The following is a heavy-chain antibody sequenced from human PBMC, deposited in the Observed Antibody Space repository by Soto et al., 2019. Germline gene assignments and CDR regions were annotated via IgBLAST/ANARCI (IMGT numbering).Heavy chain of an antibody. CDR2: ISGGGGST. V-gene: IGHV3-23*01. CDR3: AKDPATIAVAGTFDY. D-gene: IGHD6-19*01. CDR1: GFTFSTYG. J-gene: IGHJ4*02. Sequence: EVQLLESGGGLVQPGGSLRLSCAASGFTFSTYGMSWVRQAPGKGLEWGSIISGGGGSTYYADTVKGRFTISRDNSKNTLYLQMNSLRAEDTAVYYCAKDPATIAVAGTFDYWGQGTLVIVSS.